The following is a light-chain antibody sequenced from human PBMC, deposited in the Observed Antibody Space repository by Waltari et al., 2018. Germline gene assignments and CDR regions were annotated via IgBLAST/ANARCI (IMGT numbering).Light chain of an antibody. J-gene: IGLJ3*02. V-gene: IGLV8-61*01. Sequence: QTVVTQEPSLSVSPGGTVPLTCALSSGSVSCTSSPTWYQTSPGQPRHTLVYKVISRSSAVPDRFSGSILGNTAALTITGAQADDESDYYCSMYMGSGVWVFGGGTKLTVL. CDR3: SMYMGSGVWV. CDR1: SGSVSCTSS. CDR2: KVI.